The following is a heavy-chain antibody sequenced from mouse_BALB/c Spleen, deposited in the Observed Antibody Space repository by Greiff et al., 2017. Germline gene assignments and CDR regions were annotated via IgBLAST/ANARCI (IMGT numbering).Heavy chain of an antibody. V-gene: IGHV5-17*02. J-gene: IGHJ3*01. CDR2: ISSGSSTI. CDR3: ARFDYDGAY. D-gene: IGHD2-4*01. CDR1: GFTFSSFG. Sequence: EVQLQESGGGLVQPGGSRKLSCAASGFTFSSFGMHWVRQAPEKGLEWVAYISSGSSTIYYADTVKGRFTISRDNPKNTLFLQMTSLRSEDTAMYYCARFDYDGAYWGQGTLVTVSA.